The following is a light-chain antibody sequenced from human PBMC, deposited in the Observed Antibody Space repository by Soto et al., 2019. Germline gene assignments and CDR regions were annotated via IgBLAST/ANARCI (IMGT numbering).Light chain of an antibody. V-gene: IGLV1-51*01. CDR1: SSNIGNNY. CDR3: GTWDSSLSSVV. Sequence: QSVLTQPPSVSAAPGQKVTISCSGSSSNIGNNYVSWYQQLPGTAPKLLIYDNNEQPSGIPDRFSVSKSGTSATLGITGLQTGDEADYYCGTWDSSLSSVVFGGGTKLTVL. J-gene: IGLJ2*01. CDR2: DNN.